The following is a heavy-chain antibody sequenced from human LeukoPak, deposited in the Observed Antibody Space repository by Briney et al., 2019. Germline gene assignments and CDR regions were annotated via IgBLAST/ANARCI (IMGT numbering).Heavy chain of an antibody. J-gene: IGHJ4*02. Sequence: ASVKVSWKVSGYTFIENYIHWVRQAPGQGLEWMGLINPHTGAANYSQKFQGRVTMTRDTSISTAYMHLTRLKFDDTAVYYCARGKSGYSPWGQGTPVTVSS. CDR2: INPHTGAA. CDR3: ARGKSGYSP. CDR1: GYTFIENY. V-gene: IGHV1-2*02. D-gene: IGHD3-3*01.